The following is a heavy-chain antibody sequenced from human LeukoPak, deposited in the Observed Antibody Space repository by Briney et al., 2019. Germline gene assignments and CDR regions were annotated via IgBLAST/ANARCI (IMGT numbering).Heavy chain of an antibody. V-gene: IGHV3-74*01. CDR2: INSDGSST. Sequence: GGSLRLSCSASGFTLSSYWMHWVRQAPGKGLVRVSGINSDGSSTRYADSVKGRFTTSRDNAKNTLYLQMISLRAEDTAVYYCARPNSGIYWGYYESRGQGTLVTVSS. D-gene: IGHD1-26*01. CDR1: GFTLSSYW. J-gene: IGHJ4*02. CDR3: ARPNSGIYWGYYES.